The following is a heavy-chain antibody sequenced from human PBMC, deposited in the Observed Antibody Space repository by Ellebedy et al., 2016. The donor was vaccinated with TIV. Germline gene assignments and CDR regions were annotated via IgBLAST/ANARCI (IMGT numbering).Heavy chain of an antibody. J-gene: IGHJ3*02. CDR2: ISYDGSNK. D-gene: IGHD3-10*01. CDR1: GFTFSSYG. CDR3: ARDGSARDVLLWFGEFPEGDAFDI. Sequence: GGSLRLSXAASGFTFSSYGMHWVRQAPGKGLEWVAVISYDGSNKYYADSVKGRFTISRDNSKNTLYLQMNSLRAEDTAVYYCARDGSARDVLLWFGEFPEGDAFDIWGQGTMVTVSS. V-gene: IGHV3-30*03.